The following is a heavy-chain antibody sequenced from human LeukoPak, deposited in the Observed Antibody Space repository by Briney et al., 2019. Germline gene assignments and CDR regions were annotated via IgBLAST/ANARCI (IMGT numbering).Heavy chain of an antibody. CDR3: ARGPDYYGMDV. Sequence: PGGSLRLSCAASGFTFRSYDMHWVRQAPGKGLEWVAVIWYDGSNKYYADSVKGRFTISRDTSKNTVFLQMDSLRAEDTAVYYCARGPDYYGMDVWGQGTTVTVSS. CDR1: GFTFRSYD. CDR2: IWYDGSNK. V-gene: IGHV3-33*01. J-gene: IGHJ6*02.